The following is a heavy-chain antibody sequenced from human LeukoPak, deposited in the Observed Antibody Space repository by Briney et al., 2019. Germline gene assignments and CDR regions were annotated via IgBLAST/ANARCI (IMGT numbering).Heavy chain of an antibody. CDR2: INPNSGGT. CDR1: GYTFTGYY. D-gene: IGHD4-17*01. CDR3: ARENGYGDYGYWFDP. Sequence: ASVKVSCKASGYTFTGYYMHWVRQAPGQGLEWMGWINPNSGGTNYAQKFQGRVTMTRDTSTSTAYMELSRLRSDDTAVYYCARENGYGDYGYWFDPWGQGTLVTVSS. V-gene: IGHV1-2*02. J-gene: IGHJ5*02.